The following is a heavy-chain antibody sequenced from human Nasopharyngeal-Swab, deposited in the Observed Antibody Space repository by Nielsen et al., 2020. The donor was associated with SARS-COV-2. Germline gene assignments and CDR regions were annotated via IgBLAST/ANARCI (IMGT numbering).Heavy chain of an antibody. CDR3: ARFSDSSGYYTYYFDY. J-gene: IGHJ4*02. CDR1: GGSFSGYY. Sequence: SETLSLTCAVYGGSFSGYYWSWIRQPPGKGLEWIGEINHSGSTNYNPSLKSRVTISVDTSKNQFSLKLSSVTAADTAVYYCARFSDSSGYYTYYFDYGGQGTLVTVSS. CDR2: INHSGST. D-gene: IGHD3-22*01. V-gene: IGHV4-34*01.